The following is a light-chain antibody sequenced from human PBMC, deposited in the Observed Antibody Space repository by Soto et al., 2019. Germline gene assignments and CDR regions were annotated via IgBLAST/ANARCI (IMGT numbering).Light chain of an antibody. V-gene: IGKV3-20*01. Sequence: EIVLTQSPGTLSLSPGEGATLSCRASQSISSTYLAWYQHKPGQAPRLLIYAASSRATGIPDRFSGSGSGTDFTLPISRLEPEDFAVYYCQQYGSSPPVTFGQGTRLEMK. CDR2: AAS. CDR1: QSISSTY. J-gene: IGKJ5*01. CDR3: QQYGSSPPVT.